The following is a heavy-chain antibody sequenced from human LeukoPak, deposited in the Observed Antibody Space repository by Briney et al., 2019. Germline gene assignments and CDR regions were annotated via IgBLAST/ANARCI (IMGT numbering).Heavy chain of an antibody. J-gene: IGHJ4*02. V-gene: IGHV1-3*01. CDR3: ARVLGSSWYGGFDY. CDR1: GYTFTSYA. D-gene: IGHD6-13*01. CDR2: INAGNGNT. Sequence: ASVKVSCKASGYTFTSYAMHWVRQAPGQRLEWMGWINAGNGNTKYSQKFQGRVTITRDTSASTAYMELSSLRSEDTAVYYCARVLGSSWYGGFDYWGQGTLVTVSS.